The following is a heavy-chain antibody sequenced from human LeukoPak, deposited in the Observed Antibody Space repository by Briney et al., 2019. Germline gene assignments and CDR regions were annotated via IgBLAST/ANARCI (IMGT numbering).Heavy chain of an antibody. J-gene: IGHJ4*02. V-gene: IGHV3-23*01. D-gene: IGHD4-17*01. Sequence: GGSLRLSCVVSGFTLSSRWMMWVRQAPGKGLEWVSVISGSGGDIYYADSVKGRFTISRDNSKSTLYLQLNNLRAEDTALYYCARTVSDYGTEYYFDYWGQGALVTVSS. CDR2: ISGSGGDI. CDR3: ARTVSDYGTEYYFDY. CDR1: GFTLSSRW.